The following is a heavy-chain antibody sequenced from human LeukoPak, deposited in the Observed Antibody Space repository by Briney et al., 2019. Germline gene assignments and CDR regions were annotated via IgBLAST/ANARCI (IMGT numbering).Heavy chain of an antibody. CDR1: GGSFSGYY. CDR2: INHSGTT. CDR3: AGAGYYDSSGHYYFDY. Sequence: SETLSLTCAVYGGSFSGYYWSWIRQPPGKGLEWIGEINHSGTTNYNPSLRSRVTISIDTSKNQFSLNLSSVTAADTAVYYCAGAGYYDSSGHYYFDYWGQGTLVTVSS. J-gene: IGHJ4*02. V-gene: IGHV4-34*01. D-gene: IGHD3-22*01.